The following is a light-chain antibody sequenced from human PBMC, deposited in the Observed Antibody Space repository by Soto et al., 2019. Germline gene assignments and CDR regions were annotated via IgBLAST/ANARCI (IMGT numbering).Light chain of an antibody. CDR3: QQYSISST. V-gene: IGKV3-20*01. CDR1: QSVSSGY. J-gene: IGKJ5*01. Sequence: LPHSPDTLSLSPSHVPTVSCTATQSVSSGYLAWYPHKPRQSPRLLILGVSSRATDIPDRFSGSGCGTDFTLTINTLETQDFAVYSCQQYSISSTFGPGTRLEIK. CDR2: GVS.